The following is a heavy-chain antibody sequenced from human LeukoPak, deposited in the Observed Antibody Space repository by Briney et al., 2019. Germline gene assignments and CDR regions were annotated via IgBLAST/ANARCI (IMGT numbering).Heavy chain of an antibody. CDR3: ARNRPTELYYFDY. J-gene: IGHJ4*02. D-gene: IGHD3-10*01. Sequence: GGSLRLSCAASGFTVSSNYMSWVSQAPGKGLEWVSVIYSGGSTYYADSVKDRFTISRDNSKNTLYLQMNSLRAEDTAVYYCARNRPTELYYFDYWGQGTLVTVSS. V-gene: IGHV3-66*01. CDR2: IYSGGST. CDR1: GFTVSSNY.